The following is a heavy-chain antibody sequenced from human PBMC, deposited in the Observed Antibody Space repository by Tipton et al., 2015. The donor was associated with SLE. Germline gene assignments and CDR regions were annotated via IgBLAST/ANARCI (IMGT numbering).Heavy chain of an antibody. CDR3: ARAELYGDFDY. CDR1: GGSISSHY. V-gene: IGHV4-59*08. D-gene: IGHD4-17*01. J-gene: IGHJ4*02. Sequence: TLSLTCTVSGGSISSHYWSWIRQPPGKGLEWIGYIYFTGSTNYNPSLKSRVTISVDTSKNQFSLKLSSVTAADTAVYYCARAELYGDFDYWGQGTLVTVSS. CDR2: IYFTGST.